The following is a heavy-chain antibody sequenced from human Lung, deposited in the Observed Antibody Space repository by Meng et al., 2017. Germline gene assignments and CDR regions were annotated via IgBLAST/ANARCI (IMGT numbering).Heavy chain of an antibody. Sequence: QVQLQESGPGLVKPSGTLSLTCTGSGDSITSDIWWSWVRQPPGKGLEWIGEVYHRGDTNYNPSLKSRVVISVDKSKNQFSLNLSSVTAADTAVYYCGRDQGRELINHWGQGTLVTVSS. D-gene: IGHD1-7*01. CDR3: GRDQGRELINH. CDR2: VYHRGDT. J-gene: IGHJ4*02. CDR1: GDSITSDIW. V-gene: IGHV4-4*02.